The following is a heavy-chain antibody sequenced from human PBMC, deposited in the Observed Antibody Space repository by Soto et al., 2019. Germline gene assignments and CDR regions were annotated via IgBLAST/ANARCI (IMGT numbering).Heavy chain of an antibody. D-gene: IGHD2-21*02. V-gene: IGHV3-23*01. CDR3: ANLGFGDWTNYHHSYCMDV. J-gene: IGHJ6*02. CDR2: VTANGDTT. Sequence: GGSLRLSCAATGFSFSVYAMTWVRQAPGKGLEWISAVTANGDTTYSADSVKGRFTISRDNSKNTLYLRMNSLRAEDTAVYYCANLGFGDWTNYHHSYCMDVWGQGTTVTVSS. CDR1: GFSFSVYA.